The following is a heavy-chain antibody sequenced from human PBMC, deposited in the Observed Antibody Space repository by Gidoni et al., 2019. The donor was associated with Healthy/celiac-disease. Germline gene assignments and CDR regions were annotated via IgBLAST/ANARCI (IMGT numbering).Heavy chain of an antibody. CDR3: AKDDCSGGSCPPINWFDP. D-gene: IGHD2-15*01. CDR1: GFTFSSYG. CDR2: RSYDGINK. V-gene: IGHV3-30*18. J-gene: IGHJ5*02. Sequence: QVQLVESGGGVVQPGRSLRRSCAASGFTFSSYGMHWVRQAPGKGLESVAVRSYDGINKYYADSVTGRFTISRYNSKNTLYLQMTSLIAEDTAVYYCAKDDCSGGSCPPINWFDPWGQGTLVTVSS.